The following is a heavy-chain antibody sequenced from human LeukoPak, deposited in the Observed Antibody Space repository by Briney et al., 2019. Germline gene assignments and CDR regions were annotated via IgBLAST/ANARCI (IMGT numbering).Heavy chain of an antibody. V-gene: IGHV4-61*02. CDR3: ARDVPFAPYVQVPSDYYYYYMDV. J-gene: IGHJ6*03. CDR2: IYTSGST. D-gene: IGHD3-16*01. CDR1: GGSISSGSYY. Sequence: KTSETLSLTCTVSGGSISSGSYYWSWIRQPAGKGLEWIGRIYTSGSTNYNPSLKSRVTISVDTSKNQFSLKLSSVTAADTAAYYCARDVPFAPYVQVPSDYYYYYMDVWGKGTTVTVSS.